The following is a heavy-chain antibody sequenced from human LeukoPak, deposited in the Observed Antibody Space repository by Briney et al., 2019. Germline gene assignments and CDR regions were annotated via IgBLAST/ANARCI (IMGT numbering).Heavy chain of an antibody. Sequence: HGESLKISCKGSGYIFSSHWIAWVRQMPGKGLEWMGIIYPGGSDSRYSPPFQGQVTISADKSITTAYLQWSSLKASDTAMYYCARLGYCSGTSCYGVDYWGQGTLVTVSS. CDR2: IYPGGSDS. CDR3: ARLGYCSGTSCYGVDY. D-gene: IGHD2-2*01. CDR1: GYIFSSHW. V-gene: IGHV5-51*01. J-gene: IGHJ4*02.